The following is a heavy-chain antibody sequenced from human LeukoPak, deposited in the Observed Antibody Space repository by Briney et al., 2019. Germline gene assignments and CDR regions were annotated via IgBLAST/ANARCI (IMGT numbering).Heavy chain of an antibody. Sequence: GGSLRLSCAASGFTFSNYLMTWVRQAPGKGLDGVAHINQDGSEEHYMDSVKARFTISRDNAKNSLSLQMNSLRAEDTAVYYCVRDGGVSGYDLLDYWGQGILVTVSS. CDR2: INQDGSEE. J-gene: IGHJ4*02. CDR1: GFTFSNYL. D-gene: IGHD5-12*01. V-gene: IGHV3-7*01. CDR3: VRDGGVSGYDLLDY.